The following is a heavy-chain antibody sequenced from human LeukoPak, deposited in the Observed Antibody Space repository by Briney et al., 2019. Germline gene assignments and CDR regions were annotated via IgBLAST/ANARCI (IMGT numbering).Heavy chain of an antibody. D-gene: IGHD3-16*01. CDR3: TREAVWGTSDY. Sequence: SQTLSLTCVISGDGVSNSAAWNWIRQSPSRGFEWLGRTYYRSKWYNDYAVSAKSRITINPDTSRNQFSLQLNSVTPEDTAVYYCTREAVWGTSDYWTQGTLVTVSS. CDR1: GDGVSNSAA. V-gene: IGHV6-1*01. J-gene: IGHJ4*02. CDR2: TYYRSKWYN.